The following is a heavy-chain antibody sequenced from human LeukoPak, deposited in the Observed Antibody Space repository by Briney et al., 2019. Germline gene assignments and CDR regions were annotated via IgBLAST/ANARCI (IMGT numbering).Heavy chain of an antibody. V-gene: IGHV4-59*01. Sequence: PSETLSLTCTVSGGSISGYYWSWIRQPPGKGLEWIGYIYYSGSTNYNPSLKSRVTISVDTSKNQFSLKLSSVTAADTAVYYCTARARVDYWGQGTLVTVSS. CDR1: GGSISGYY. CDR3: TARARVDY. D-gene: IGHD3-10*01. CDR2: IYYSGST. J-gene: IGHJ4*02.